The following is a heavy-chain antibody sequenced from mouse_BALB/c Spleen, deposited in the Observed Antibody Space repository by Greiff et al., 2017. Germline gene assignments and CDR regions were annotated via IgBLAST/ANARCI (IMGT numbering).Heavy chain of an antibody. CDR2: IDTSDSYT. D-gene: IGHD1-2*01. CDR3: ARYYGYSMDY. Sequence: QVQLQQPGAELVMPGASVKMSCKASGYTFTDYWMHWVKQRPGQGLEWIGAIDTSDSYTSYNQKFKGKATLTVDESSSTAYMQLSSLTSEDSAVYYCARYYGYSMDYWGQGTSVTVSS. V-gene: IGHV1-69*01. CDR1: GYTFTDYW. J-gene: IGHJ4*01.